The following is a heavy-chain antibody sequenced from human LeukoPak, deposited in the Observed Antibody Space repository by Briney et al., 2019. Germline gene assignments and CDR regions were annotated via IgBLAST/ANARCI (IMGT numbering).Heavy chain of an antibody. D-gene: IGHD2-21*01. CDR2: ISYDGSNK. Sequence: PGGSLRLPCAASGFTFSSYAMHWVRQAPGKGLEWVAVISYDGSNKYYADSVKGRFTISRDNSKNTLYLQRSSLRAGDTAVYYCARGRATYCFDYWGQGTLVTVSS. CDR3: ARGRATYCFDY. V-gene: IGHV3-30-3*01. J-gene: IGHJ4*02. CDR1: GFTFSSYA.